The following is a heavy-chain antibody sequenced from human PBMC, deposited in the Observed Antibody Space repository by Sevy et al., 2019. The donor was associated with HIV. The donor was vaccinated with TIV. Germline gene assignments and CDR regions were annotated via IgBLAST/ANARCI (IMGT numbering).Heavy chain of an antibody. Sequence: GGSLRLSCAASGFTFSNAWMSWVRQAPGKGLEWVGRIKSKTDGGTTDYAAPVKGRFTISRDDSKNTLYLQMNSLKTEDTAVYYCTTDPARMGYPDAFDIWGQGTMVTVSS. CDR1: GFTFSNAW. CDR2: IKSKTDGGTT. CDR3: TTDPARMGYPDAFDI. V-gene: IGHV3-15*01. J-gene: IGHJ3*02. D-gene: IGHD2-15*01.